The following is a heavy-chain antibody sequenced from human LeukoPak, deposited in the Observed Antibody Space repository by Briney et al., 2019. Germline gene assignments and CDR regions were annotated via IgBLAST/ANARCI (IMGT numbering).Heavy chain of an antibody. CDR1: GYTFTGHY. V-gene: IGHV1-2*02. CDR2: INPNSGGT. J-gene: IGHJ5*02. Sequence: ASVKVSCKASGYTFTGHYMHWVCQAPGQGLEWMGRINPNSGGTNYAQKFQGRVTMTRDTSISTAYMELSRLRSDDTAVYYCARRGGNSSPNWFDPWGQGTLVTVSS. D-gene: IGHD6-13*01. CDR3: ARRGGNSSPNWFDP.